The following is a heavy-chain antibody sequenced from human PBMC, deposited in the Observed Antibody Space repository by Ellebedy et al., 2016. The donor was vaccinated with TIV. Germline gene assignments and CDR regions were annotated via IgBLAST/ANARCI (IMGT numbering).Heavy chain of an antibody. CDR1: DGSISNYY. V-gene: IGHV4-59*08. J-gene: IGHJ2*01. CDR3: ARRYGGYAGWYFDL. D-gene: IGHD5-12*01. Sequence: MPSETLSLTCTVPDGSISNYYWSWIRQPPGKGLAWVGYIFNSGTTSYNPSLKSRVTMSIDTSENQFSLKLSSVTAADTAVYYCARRYGGYAGWYFDLWGRGTLVTVSS. CDR2: IFNSGTT.